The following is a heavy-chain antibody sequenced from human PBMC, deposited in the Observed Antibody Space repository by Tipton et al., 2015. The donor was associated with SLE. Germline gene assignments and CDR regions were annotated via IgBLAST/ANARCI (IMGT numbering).Heavy chain of an antibody. Sequence: TLSLTCTVSGGSVSSGSYYWSWIRQPPGKGLEWIGYIYYSGSTNYNPSLKSRVTILVDTSKNQFSLKLSSVTAADTAVYYCARGLLRYFGGHAFDIWGQGTMVTVSS. D-gene: IGHD3-9*01. V-gene: IGHV4-61*01. J-gene: IGHJ3*02. CDR3: ARGLLRYFGGHAFDI. CDR1: GGSVSSGSYY. CDR2: IYYSGST.